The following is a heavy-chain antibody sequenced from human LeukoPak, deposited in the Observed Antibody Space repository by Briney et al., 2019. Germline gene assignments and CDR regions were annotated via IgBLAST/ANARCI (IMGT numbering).Heavy chain of an antibody. Sequence: GGSLRLSCAASGFTFSSYGMHWVRQAPGKGLEWVAVISYDGSNKYHADSVKGRFTISRDNSKNTLYLQMNSLRAEDTAVYYCVTTEDYFDYWGQGTLVTVSS. CDR2: ISYDGSNK. CDR3: VTTEDYFDY. CDR1: GFTFSSYG. D-gene: IGHD1-1*01. V-gene: IGHV3-30*03. J-gene: IGHJ4*02.